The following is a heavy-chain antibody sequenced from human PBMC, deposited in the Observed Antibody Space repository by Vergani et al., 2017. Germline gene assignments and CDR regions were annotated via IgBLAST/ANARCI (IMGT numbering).Heavy chain of an antibody. CDR3: ASFLDRYNWNDGADY. V-gene: IGHV3-48*04. CDR2: ISSSGSTI. J-gene: IGHJ4*02. CDR1: GFTFSSYA. D-gene: IGHD1-1*01. Sequence: EVQLLESGGGLVQPGGSLRLSCAASGFTFSSYAMSWVRQAPGKGLEWVSYISSSGSTIYYADSVKGRFTISRDNAKNSLYLQMNSLRAEDTAVYYCASFLDRYNWNDGADYWGQGTLVTVSS.